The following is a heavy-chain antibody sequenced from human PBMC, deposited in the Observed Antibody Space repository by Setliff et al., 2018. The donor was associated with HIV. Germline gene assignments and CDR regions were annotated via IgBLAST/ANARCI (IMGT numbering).Heavy chain of an antibody. V-gene: IGHV3-48*01. CDR1: GFNFSMYS. CDR2: ISSSSSTK. CDR3: ARDQIRSRYYYYYTDV. J-gene: IGHJ6*03. D-gene: IGHD3-3*01. Sequence: GGSLRLSCAASGFNFSMYSMNWVRQAPGKGLEWVPYISSSSSTKYYADSVKGRFTISRDNAKNSLYLHMNTLRADDTAVYFCARDQIRSRYYYYYTDVWGKGTPVTVSS.